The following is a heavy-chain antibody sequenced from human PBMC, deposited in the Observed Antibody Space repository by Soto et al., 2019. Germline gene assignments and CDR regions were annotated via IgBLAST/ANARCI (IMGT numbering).Heavy chain of an antibody. CDR1: GGSISSSTYY. CDR2: SYYSGTT. CDR3: ASLFSSSGNNWFDP. V-gene: IGHV4-39*01. J-gene: IGHJ5*02. D-gene: IGHD6-6*01. Sequence: QLQLQESGPGLVKPSETLSLTCTVSGGSISSSTYYWGWIRQPPGQGLEWIGSSYYSGTTYYNPSLKSRVTISVDTSKNQFSRKLSSVTAADTAVYYCASLFSSSGNNWFDPWGQGTLVTVSS.